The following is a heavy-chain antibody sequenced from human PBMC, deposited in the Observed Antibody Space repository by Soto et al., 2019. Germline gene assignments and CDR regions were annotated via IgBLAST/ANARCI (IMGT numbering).Heavy chain of an antibody. CDR3: ATGYGSGSAENWFDP. Sequence: SETLSLTCAVYGGSFSGYYWSWIRQPPGKGLEWIGEINHSGSTNYNPSLKSRVTISVDTSKNQFSLKLSSVTAADTAVYYCATGYGSGSAENWFDPWGQGTLVTVSS. V-gene: IGHV4-34*01. J-gene: IGHJ5*02. D-gene: IGHD3-10*01. CDR1: GGSFSGYY. CDR2: INHSGST.